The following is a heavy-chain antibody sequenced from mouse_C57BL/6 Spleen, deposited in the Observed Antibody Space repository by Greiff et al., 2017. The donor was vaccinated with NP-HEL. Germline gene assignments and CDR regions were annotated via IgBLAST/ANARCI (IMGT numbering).Heavy chain of an antibody. CDR2: IYPGDGDT. D-gene: IGHD1-1*01. V-gene: IGHV1-82*01. CDR1: GYAFSSSW. Sequence: QVQLQQSGPELVKPGASVKISCKASGYAFSSSWMNWVKQRPGKGLEWIGRIYPGDGDTNYNGKFKGKATLTADKSSSTAYMQLSSLTSEDSAVYFCARGYYGSSYVEGTCYFDYWGQGTTLTVSS. CDR3: ARGYYGSSYVEGTCYFDY. J-gene: IGHJ2*01.